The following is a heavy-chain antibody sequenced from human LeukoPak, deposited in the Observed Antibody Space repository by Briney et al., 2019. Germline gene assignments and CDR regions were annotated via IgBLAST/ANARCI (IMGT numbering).Heavy chain of an antibody. V-gene: IGHV1-69*04. J-gene: IGHJ6*02. CDR1: GGTFGSYA. CDR2: IIPILGIA. CDR3: ARYLTQAMVTPFFYYYGMDV. Sequence: ASVKVSCKASGGTFGSYAISWVRQAPGQGLEWMGRIIPILGIANYAQKLQGRVTMTTDTSTSTAYMELRSLRSDDTAVYYCARYLTQAMVTPFFYYYGMDVWGQGTTVTVSS. D-gene: IGHD5-18*01.